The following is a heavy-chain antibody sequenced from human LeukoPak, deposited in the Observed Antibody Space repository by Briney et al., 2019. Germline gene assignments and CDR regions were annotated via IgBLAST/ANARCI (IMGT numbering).Heavy chain of an antibody. Sequence: GSLRLSCAASGFTFSSYSMNWVRQAPGKGLEWVSSISSSSSYIYYADSVKGRFTISRDNAKNSLYLQMNSLRAEDTAVYYCARGDYDFWSGYRGFDYWGQGTLVTVSS. CDR3: ARGDYDFWSGYRGFDY. V-gene: IGHV3-21*01. CDR2: ISSSSSYI. J-gene: IGHJ4*02. D-gene: IGHD3-3*01. CDR1: GFTFSSYS.